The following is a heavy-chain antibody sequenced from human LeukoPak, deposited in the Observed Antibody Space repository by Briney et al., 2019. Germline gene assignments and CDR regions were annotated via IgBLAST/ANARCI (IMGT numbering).Heavy chain of an antibody. CDR3: ARDLVVVTGIPGYYYGMDV. V-gene: IGHV3-21*01. CDR1: GFTFSSFG. J-gene: IGHJ6*02. Sequence: PGGSLRLSCAASGFTFSSFGMNWVRQAPGKGLEWVSSITSSSSYIFYADSVEGRFTISRDNAKNSLYLQMNSLRAEDTAVYYCARDLVVVTGIPGYYYGMDVWGQGTTVTVSS. D-gene: IGHD2-21*02. CDR2: ITSSSSYI.